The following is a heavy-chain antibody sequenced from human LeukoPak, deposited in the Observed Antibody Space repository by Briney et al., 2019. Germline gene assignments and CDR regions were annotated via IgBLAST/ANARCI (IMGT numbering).Heavy chain of an antibody. CDR1: GYTFTDYY. Sequence: ASVKVSCKASGYTFTDYYMHWVRQAPGQGLEWMGWINTNSGATKYAQKFRGRVTMTRDTSISTAYMELSSLRSDDTAVYYCARDPRSNYYDSSGYDYWGQGTLVTVSS. CDR2: INTNSGAT. CDR3: ARDPRSNYYDSSGYDY. D-gene: IGHD3-22*01. V-gene: IGHV1-2*02. J-gene: IGHJ4*02.